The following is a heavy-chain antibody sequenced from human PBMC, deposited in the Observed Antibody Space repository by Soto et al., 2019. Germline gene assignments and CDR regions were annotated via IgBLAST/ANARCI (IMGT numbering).Heavy chain of an antibody. D-gene: IGHD2-15*01. CDR2: INAGNGNT. J-gene: IGHJ4*02. CDR1: GYTFTSYA. Sequence: QVQLVQSGAEAKKPGASVKVSCKASGYTFTSYAMHWVRQAPGQRLEWMGWINAGNGNTKYSQKFQGRVTITRDTSVSTAYMELSSLRSEDTAVYYCARGPGGPDGPGDYWGQGTLVTVSS. CDR3: ARGPGGPDGPGDY. V-gene: IGHV1-3*01.